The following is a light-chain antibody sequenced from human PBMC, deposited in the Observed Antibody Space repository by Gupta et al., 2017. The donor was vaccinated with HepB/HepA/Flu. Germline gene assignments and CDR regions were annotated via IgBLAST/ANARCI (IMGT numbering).Light chain of an antibody. V-gene: IGLV2-8*01. Sequence: QSALTQPPSASGSPGQSVTISCTGTSTDVGGYNYVSWYQQHPGKAPKLMIYEVTKRPSGVPDRFSGSKSGNTASLTVSVLQAEDEADYYCSSYAGSNSVVFGGGTKLTVL. CDR2: EVT. CDR3: SSYAGSNSVV. CDR1: STDVGGYNY. J-gene: IGLJ2*01.